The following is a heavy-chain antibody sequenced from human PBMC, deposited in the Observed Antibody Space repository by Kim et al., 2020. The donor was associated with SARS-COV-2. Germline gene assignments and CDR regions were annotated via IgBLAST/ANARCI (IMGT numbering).Heavy chain of an antibody. D-gene: IGHD6-19*01. J-gene: IGHJ5*02. Sequence: VRGRFTISRDNAKNSLYLQRNSLRAEDTAVYYCARSSTVTGSGNGWFDPWGQGTLVTVSS. CDR3: ARSSTVTGSGNGWFDP. V-gene: IGHV3-11*06.